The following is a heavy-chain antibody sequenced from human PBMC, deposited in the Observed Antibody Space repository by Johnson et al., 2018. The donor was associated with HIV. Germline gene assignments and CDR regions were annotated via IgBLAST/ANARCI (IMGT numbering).Heavy chain of an antibody. Sequence: VQLVESGGGLVQPGRSLRLSCAASGFTFDDCAIHRVRQAPGKGLEWVSAISGSGGSTYYADSVKGRFTISRDNSKNTLYLQMNSLRAEDTAVYYCAKAIGDAFDIWGQGTMVTVSS. V-gene: IGHV3-23*04. CDR1: GFTFDDCA. CDR2: ISGSGGST. D-gene: IGHD2/OR15-2a*01. CDR3: AKAIGDAFDI. J-gene: IGHJ3*02.